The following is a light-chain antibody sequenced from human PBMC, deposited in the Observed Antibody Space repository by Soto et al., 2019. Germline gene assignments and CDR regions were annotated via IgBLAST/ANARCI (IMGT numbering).Light chain of an antibody. CDR2: DVS. J-gene: IGLJ1*01. CDR3: CSYGGSLYV. CDR1: SSNVGRYNH. V-gene: IGLV2-11*01. Sequence: QSALTQPRSVSGSPGQSVTISCTGTSSNVGRYNHVPWYQHHPGKAPKLMIYDVSKRPSGVPDRFSGSTSGNTASLTISGLQAEDEADYYCCSYGGSLYVFGTGTKVTVL.